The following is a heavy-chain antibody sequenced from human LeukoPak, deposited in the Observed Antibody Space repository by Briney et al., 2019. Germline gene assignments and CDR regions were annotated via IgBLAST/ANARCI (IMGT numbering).Heavy chain of an antibody. CDR2: INPSGGST. J-gene: IGHJ4*02. V-gene: IGHV1-46*01. D-gene: IGHD2-15*01. CDR1: RYTFTSYY. CDR3: ARDRSPSARYFNY. Sequence: ASVKVSCTTSRYTFTSYYMNWVRQAPGQGREWMGMINPSGGSTSYAQKFQGRVTITRDTSTSTVYMELNSLTSEDTALYYCARDRSPSARYFNYWGQGTLVTVSS.